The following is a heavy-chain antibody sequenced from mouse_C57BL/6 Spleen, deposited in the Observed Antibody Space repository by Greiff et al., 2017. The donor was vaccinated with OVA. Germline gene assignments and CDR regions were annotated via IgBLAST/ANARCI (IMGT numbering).Heavy chain of an antibody. CDR1: GYSFTDYN. D-gene: IGHD3-3*01. CDR2: INPNYGTT. V-gene: IGHV1-39*01. J-gene: IGHJ1*03. Sequence: VQLQQSGPELVKPGASVKISCKASGYSFTDYNMNWVKQSNGKSLEWIGVINPNYGTTSYNQKLKGKATLTVDQYSSPAYMQLNSLTSVESAVYYCARAKMGHDWCSDVWGTGTTVTVSS. CDR3: ARAKMGHDWCSDV.